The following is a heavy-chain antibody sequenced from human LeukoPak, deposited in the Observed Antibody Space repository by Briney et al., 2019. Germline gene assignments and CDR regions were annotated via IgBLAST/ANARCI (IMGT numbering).Heavy chain of an antibody. CDR2: ISYDGSNK. V-gene: IGHV3-30*18. Sequence: PGGSLRLSCAASGFTFSSYGMHWVRQAPGKGLEWVAVISYDGSNKYHADSMKGRFTISRDNSKNTLYLQTNSLRAEDTAVYYCAKQYYYGSGSPLDYWGQGTLVTVSS. CDR1: GFTFSSYG. J-gene: IGHJ4*02. D-gene: IGHD3-10*01. CDR3: AKQYYYGSGSPLDY.